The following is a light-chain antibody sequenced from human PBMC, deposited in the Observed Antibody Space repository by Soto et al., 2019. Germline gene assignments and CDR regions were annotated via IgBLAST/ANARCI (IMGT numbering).Light chain of an antibody. CDR1: SSDVGGYNY. V-gene: IGLV2-11*01. CDR3: CSYAGSHYV. CDR2: DVS. J-gene: IGLJ1*01. Sequence: QSALTQPRSLSGSPGQSVTISCTGTSSDVGGYNYVSWYQQHPGKAPKLMIYDVSKRPSGVPDRFSGSKSGNTASLTISGLQAEDEADYYCCSYAGSHYVFGTGTKLTVL.